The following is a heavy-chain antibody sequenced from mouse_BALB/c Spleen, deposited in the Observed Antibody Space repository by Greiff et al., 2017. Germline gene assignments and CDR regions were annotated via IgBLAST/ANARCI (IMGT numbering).Heavy chain of an antibody. Sequence: EVKLMESGGGLVKPGGSLKLSCAASGFTFSSYAMSWVRQTPEKRLEWVASISSGGSTYYPDSVKGRFTISRDNARNILYLQMSSLRSEDTAMYYCARGGDGNYGFYYAMDYWGQGTSVTVSS. CDR1: GFTFSSYA. J-gene: IGHJ4*01. CDR2: ISSGGST. CDR3: ARGGDGNYGFYYAMDY. V-gene: IGHV5-6-5*01. D-gene: IGHD2-1*01.